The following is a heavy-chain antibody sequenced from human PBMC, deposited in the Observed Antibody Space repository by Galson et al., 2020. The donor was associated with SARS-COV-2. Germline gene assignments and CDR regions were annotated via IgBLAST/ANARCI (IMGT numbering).Heavy chain of an antibody. D-gene: IGHD3-3*01. Sequence: GGSLRLSCAASGFTFSSYAMSWVRQAPGKGLEWVSAISGSGGSTYYADSVKGRFTISRDNSKNTLYLQMNSLRAEDTAVYYCAKDPTNTLYDFWSGSPGALGYWGQGTLVTVSS. CDR2: ISGSGGST. V-gene: IGHV3-23*01. CDR1: GFTFSSYA. J-gene: IGHJ4*02. CDR3: AKDPTNTLYDFWSGSPGALGY.